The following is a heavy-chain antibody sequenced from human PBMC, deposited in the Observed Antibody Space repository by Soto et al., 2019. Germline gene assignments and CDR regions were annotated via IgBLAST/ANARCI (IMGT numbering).Heavy chain of an antibody. CDR1: GFSLTTSRVG. Sequence: SGPTLVNPTQTLTLTCTFSGFSLTTSRVGVGWIRQPPGKALEWLALIYWDDDKRYRPSLKSRLTITKDTSKNQVVLTMTNMDPVDTVTYYCAHRTKVDIWGCSLDDWGQGTLVTVSS. D-gene: IGHD3-10*02. CDR2: IYWDDDK. V-gene: IGHV2-5*02. J-gene: IGHJ4*02. CDR3: AHRTKVDIWGCSLDD.